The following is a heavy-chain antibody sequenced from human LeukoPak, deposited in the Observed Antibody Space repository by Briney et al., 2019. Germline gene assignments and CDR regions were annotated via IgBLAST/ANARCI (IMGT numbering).Heavy chain of an antibody. D-gene: IGHD3-22*01. J-gene: IGHJ4*02. Sequence: ASVTVSCKASGYTFTGYYIHRVRQAPGQGLEWLGWINPNSGGTNYAQNFQGRVTMTRDTSIATAYMELSGLRSDDTAVYYCARPHARYFYDSGGYFLDYWGQGILVTVSS. CDR1: GYTFTGYY. CDR2: INPNSGGT. CDR3: ARPHARYFYDSGGYFLDY. V-gene: IGHV1-2*02.